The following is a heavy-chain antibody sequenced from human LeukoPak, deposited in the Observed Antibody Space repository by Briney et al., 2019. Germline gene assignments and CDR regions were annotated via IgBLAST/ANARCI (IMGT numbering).Heavy chain of an antibody. CDR2: IIPILGIA. J-gene: IGHJ3*02. CDR3: ARARPHTALVVVAAYDAFDI. D-gene: IGHD2-15*01. V-gene: IGHV1-69*04. Sequence: GASVKVSCKASGGTFSSYAISWVRQAPGQGLEWMGRIIPILGIANYAQKFQGRVTITADKSTSTAYMELSSLRSEDTAVYYCARARPHTALVVVAAYDAFDIWGQGTMVTVSS. CDR1: GGTFSSYA.